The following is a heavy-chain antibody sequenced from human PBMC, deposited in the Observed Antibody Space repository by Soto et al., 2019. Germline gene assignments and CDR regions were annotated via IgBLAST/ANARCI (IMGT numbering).Heavy chain of an antibody. Sequence: QVQLVESGGGVVQPGRSLRLSCAASGFTFSSYGMHWVRQAPGKGLEWVAVISYDGSNKYYADSVKGRFTISRDNSKNTLYLQMNSLRAEDTAVYYCAKGSFDSSGHQHWGQGTLVTVSS. D-gene: IGHD3-22*01. J-gene: IGHJ1*01. CDR2: ISYDGSNK. V-gene: IGHV3-30*18. CDR3: AKGSFDSSGHQH. CDR1: GFTFSSYG.